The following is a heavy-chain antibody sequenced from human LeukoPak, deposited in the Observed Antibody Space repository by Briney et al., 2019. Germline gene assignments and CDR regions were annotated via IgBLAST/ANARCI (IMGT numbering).Heavy chain of an antibody. CDR2: IYYRGNT. V-gene: IGHV4-39*01. CDR1: GGSISSSSYY. J-gene: IGHJ5*02. Sequence: PSETLSLTCTVSGGSISSSSYYWGWIRQPPGKGLEWIGSIYYRGNTYYNSSLKSRVTISVDTSKNQFSLKLISVTAADTAVYYCARSPQWLLSSSNWFDPWGQGTLVTVSS. D-gene: IGHD3-3*01. CDR3: ARSPQWLLSSSNWFDP.